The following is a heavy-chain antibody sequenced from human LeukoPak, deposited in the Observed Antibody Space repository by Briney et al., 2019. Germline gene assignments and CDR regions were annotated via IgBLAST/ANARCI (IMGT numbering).Heavy chain of an antibody. Sequence: SVKVSCKASGGTFSSYTISWVRQAPGQGLEWMGRIIPILGIANYAQKFQGRVTITADKSTSTAYMELSSLRSEDTAVYYCARDSVDTAMVTGWYFDYWGQGTLVTASS. CDR1: GGTFSSYT. J-gene: IGHJ4*02. CDR3: ARDSVDTAMVTGWYFDY. D-gene: IGHD5-18*01. CDR2: IIPILGIA. V-gene: IGHV1-69*04.